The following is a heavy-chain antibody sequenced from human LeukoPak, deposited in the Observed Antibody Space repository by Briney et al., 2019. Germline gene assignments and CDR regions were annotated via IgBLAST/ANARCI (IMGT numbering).Heavy chain of an antibody. D-gene: IGHD6-19*01. CDR1: GYRFSSYW. V-gene: IGHV5-51*06. J-gene: IGHJ4*02. CDR2: IYPCESDT. CDR3: ASGVEVAGGRCFDY. Sequence: GESLKISCKGSGYRFSSYWIGWVRQMPGKGLEWMGIIYPCESDTRYSPSFQGQVNHLVDQSISPAYLEWSRLEAPDTGMSFCASGVEVAGGRCFDYWGQGTLVTVSS.